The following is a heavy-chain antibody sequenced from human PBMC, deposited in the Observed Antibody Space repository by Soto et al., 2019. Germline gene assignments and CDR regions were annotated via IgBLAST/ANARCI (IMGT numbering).Heavy chain of an antibody. CDR1: GFTFSSYE. J-gene: IGHJ4*02. Sequence: PGGSLRLSCAASGFTFSSYEMNWVRQAPGKWLEWVSYISSSGSTIYYADSVKGRFTISRDNAKNSLYLQMNSLRAEDTAVYYCARGGTIFRVEENYYFDYWGQGTLVTVSS. V-gene: IGHV3-48*03. CDR2: ISSSGSTI. CDR3: ARGGTIFRVEENYYFDY. D-gene: IGHD3-3*01.